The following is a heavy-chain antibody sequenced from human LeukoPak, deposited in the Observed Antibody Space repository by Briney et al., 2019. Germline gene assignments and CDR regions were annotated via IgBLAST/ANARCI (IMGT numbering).Heavy chain of an antibody. J-gene: IGHJ4*02. CDR2: ISYDGSNK. CDR1: GFTFSSYA. D-gene: IGHD6-13*01. Sequence: GGSLRLSCAASGFTFSSYAMHWVRQAPGKGLEWVAVISYDGSNKYYADSVKGRFTISRDNSKNTLYLQMNSLRAEDTVVYYCARDSYRIAAAGTCSPGYWGQGTLVTVSS. CDR3: ARDSYRIAAAGTCSPGY. V-gene: IGHV3-30*04.